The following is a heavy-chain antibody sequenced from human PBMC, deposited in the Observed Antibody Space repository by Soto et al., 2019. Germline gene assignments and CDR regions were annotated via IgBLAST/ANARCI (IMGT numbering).Heavy chain of an antibody. V-gene: IGHV4-59*01. Sequence: SETLSLTCTVSGSSISPYYWSWIRQPPGKGLEWIGYIYYTGSTKYNPSLKSRVTISLGTSRNQLSLKLSSVTAADTAVYYCTRVGGYYGDYPNFDYWGPGTLVTVSS. CDR3: TRVGGYYGDYPNFDY. CDR2: IYYTGST. CDR1: GSSISPYY. J-gene: IGHJ4*02. D-gene: IGHD4-17*01.